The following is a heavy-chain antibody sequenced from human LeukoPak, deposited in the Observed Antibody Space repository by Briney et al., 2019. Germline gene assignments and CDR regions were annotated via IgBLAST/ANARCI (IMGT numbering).Heavy chain of an antibody. J-gene: IGHJ3*02. CDR1: GYSFTSYW. CDR2: IYPGDSDT. Sequence: GESLKISCKGSGYSFTSYWIGWVRQMPGKGLEWVGIIYPGDSDTRYSPSFQGQVTISADKSISTAYLQWSSLKASDTAMYYCARHFNAPGIAAAGTRAFDIWGQGTIVTVSS. D-gene: IGHD6-13*01. CDR3: ARHFNAPGIAAAGTRAFDI. V-gene: IGHV5-51*01.